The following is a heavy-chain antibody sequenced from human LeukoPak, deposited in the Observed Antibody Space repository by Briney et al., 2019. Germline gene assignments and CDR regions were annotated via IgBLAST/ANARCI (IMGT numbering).Heavy chain of an antibody. CDR2: IKTDGSEK. CDR1: GFTFNTSW. J-gene: IGHJ5*02. Sequence: GGSLRLSCSASGFTFNTSWVAWVRQSPGKGLECVANIKTDGSEKYYLGSVEGRFSISRDNAKNTLYLQMNSLRVDDTAIYFCARDLNWPGPWGQGTLVTVSS. CDR3: ARDLNWPGP. V-gene: IGHV3-7*03.